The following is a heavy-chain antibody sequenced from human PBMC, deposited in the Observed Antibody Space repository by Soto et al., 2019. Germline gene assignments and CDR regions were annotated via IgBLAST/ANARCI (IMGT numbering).Heavy chain of an antibody. CDR2: ISSSSSYI. V-gene: IGHV3-21*01. CDR3: ATPLNDYGDGAFDS. J-gene: IGHJ3*02. Sequence: GGSLRLSCAASGFTFSSYSMNWVRQAPGKGLEWVSSISSSSSYIYYADSVKGRFTISRDNAKNSLYLQMNSLRAEDTAVYYCATPLNDYGDGAFDSWGQGTMVTVS. CDR1: GFTFSSYS. D-gene: IGHD4-17*01.